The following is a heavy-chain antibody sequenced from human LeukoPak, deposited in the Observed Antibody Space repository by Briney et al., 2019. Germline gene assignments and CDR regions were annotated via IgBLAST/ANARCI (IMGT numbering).Heavy chain of an antibody. CDR1: GYTFTKFG. Sequence: ASVKVSCKASGYTFTKFGVSWLRQAPGQGLEWLGWFSAYNANTNYAQNFQGRVTMTTDTSTSTAYLELTSLRSEDTAVYFCERDYPQYRNRGYSGYGTFDYWGQGTLVTVSS. D-gene: IGHD5-12*01. V-gene: IGHV1-18*01. J-gene: IGHJ4*02. CDR3: ERDYPQYRNRGYSGYGTFDY. CDR2: FSAYNANT.